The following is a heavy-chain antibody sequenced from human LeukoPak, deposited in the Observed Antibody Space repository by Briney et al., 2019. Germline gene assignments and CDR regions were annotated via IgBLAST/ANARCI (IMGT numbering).Heavy chain of an antibody. Sequence: PGGSLRLSCAASGLTFSNYWMSWVRQAPGKGLEWVANIKEDGSVKYYVDSVKGRFTISRDNAKNSLYLQMNSLRAEDTAVYYCATEVYYYMDVWGKGTTVTVSS. V-gene: IGHV3-7*01. CDR1: GLTFSNYW. J-gene: IGHJ6*03. CDR2: IKEDGSVK. CDR3: ATEVYYYMDV.